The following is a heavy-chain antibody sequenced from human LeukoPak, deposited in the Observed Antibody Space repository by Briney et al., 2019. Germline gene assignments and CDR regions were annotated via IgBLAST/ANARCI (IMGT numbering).Heavy chain of an antibody. CDR3: ARGVTMVRGVIDYYMDV. V-gene: IGHV4-59*01. J-gene: IGHJ6*03. Sequence: SETLSLTCTVSGGSISSYYWSWIRQPPGKGLEWIGYIYYSGSTNYNPSLKSRVTISVDTSKNQFSLKLSSVTAADTAVYYCARGVTMVRGVIDYYMDVWGKGTTVPVSS. CDR1: GGSISSYY. D-gene: IGHD3-10*01. CDR2: IYYSGST.